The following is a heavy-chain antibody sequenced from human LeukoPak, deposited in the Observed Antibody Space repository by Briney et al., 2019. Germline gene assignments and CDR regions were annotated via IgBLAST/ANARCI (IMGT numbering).Heavy chain of an antibody. J-gene: IGHJ4*02. CDR3: TTGKIYCSSCSDDY. V-gene: IGHV1-24*01. D-gene: IGHD6-13*01. CDR1: GYTLTELS. CDR2: FDPEDPEDGEA. Sequence: GASVKVSCKVSGYTLTELSMHWVRQAPGKGLEWMGGFDPEDPEDGEAIYAQKFQGRVTMTEDTSTDTAYMELSSLRSEDTAVYYCTTGKIYCSSCSDDYWGQGALVTVS.